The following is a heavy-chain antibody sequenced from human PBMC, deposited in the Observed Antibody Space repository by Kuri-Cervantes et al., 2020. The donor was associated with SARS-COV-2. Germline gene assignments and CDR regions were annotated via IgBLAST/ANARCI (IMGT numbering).Heavy chain of an antibody. Sequence: SETLSLTCAVYGGSFSGYYWSWIRQPPGKGLEWIGEINHSGRTNYNPSLKSRVTISVDTSKNQFSLKLSSVTAADTAVYYCAREDYYYDSSGSPRHYFDYWGQGTLVTVSS. V-gene: IGHV4-34*01. D-gene: IGHD3-22*01. CDR3: AREDYYYDSSGSPRHYFDY. CDR2: INHSGRT. J-gene: IGHJ4*02. CDR1: GGSFSGYY.